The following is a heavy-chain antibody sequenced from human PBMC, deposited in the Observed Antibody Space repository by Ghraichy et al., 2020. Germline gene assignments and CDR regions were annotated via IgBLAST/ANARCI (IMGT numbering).Heavy chain of an antibody. Sequence: SQTLSLTCTVSGGSLNSGPYYWGWIRQPPGKGLEWIGTFYYSGGTYYNPSLNGRVTISVDTSRNQFSLSLNSVTAADTALYYCARHDYSGSYYFDYWGQGTLGAVSS. V-gene: IGHV4-39*07. CDR1: GGSLNSGPYY. CDR3: ARHDYSGSYYFDY. D-gene: IGHD4/OR15-4a*01. CDR2: FYYSGGT. J-gene: IGHJ4*02.